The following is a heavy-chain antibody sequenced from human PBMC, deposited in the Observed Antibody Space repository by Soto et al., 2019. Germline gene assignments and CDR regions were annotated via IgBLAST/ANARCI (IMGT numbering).Heavy chain of an antibody. D-gene: IGHD3-10*01. CDR2: ISAYNGNT. V-gene: IGHV1-18*04. CDR1: GYTFTSYG. Sequence: QVQLVQSGAEVKKPGASVKVSCKASGYTFTSYGISWVRQAPGQGLEWMGWISAYNGNTNYAQKLQGRVTMTTDTPTSTAYMELRSLGSDDTAVYYCARAGGGLLWFGELLIFDYWGQGTLVTVSS. J-gene: IGHJ4*02. CDR3: ARAGGGLLWFGELLIFDY.